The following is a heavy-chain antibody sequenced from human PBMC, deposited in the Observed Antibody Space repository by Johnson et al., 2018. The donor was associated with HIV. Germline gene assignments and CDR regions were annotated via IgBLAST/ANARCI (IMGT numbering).Heavy chain of an antibody. CDR1: GFTFSSYW. D-gene: IGHD3-9*01. V-gene: IGHV3-7*05. J-gene: IGHJ3*02. CDR2: IKQDGSEK. CDR3: ARERLYFDWLPDAFDI. Sequence: VQLVESGGGLVQPGGSLRLSCAASGFTFSSYWMSWVRQAPGKGLEWVANIKQDGSEKYYVDSVKGRFTISRDNAKNSLYLQMNSLRAEDTAVYYCARERLYFDWLPDAFDIWGQGTMVTVSS.